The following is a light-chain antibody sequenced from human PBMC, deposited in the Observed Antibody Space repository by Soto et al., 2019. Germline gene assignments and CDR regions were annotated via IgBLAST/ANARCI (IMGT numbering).Light chain of an antibody. Sequence: DIQLTQSPSFLSASIGDSVTITCRASQAIGTYLAWYQQKPGKAPNLLVYAASTLHSGVPSRFSGSGSGPEFTLTITSLQPEDVATYYCQQLHTYLLTFGGGTKVQIK. V-gene: IGKV1-9*01. CDR1: QAIGTY. CDR3: QQLHTYLLT. J-gene: IGKJ4*01. CDR2: AAS.